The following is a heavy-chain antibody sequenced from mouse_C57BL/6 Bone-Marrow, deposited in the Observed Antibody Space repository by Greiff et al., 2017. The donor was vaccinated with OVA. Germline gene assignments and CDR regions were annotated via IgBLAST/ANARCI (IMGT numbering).Heavy chain of an antibody. CDR3: ARSDYDYFDY. Sequence: EVHLVESGGGLVKPGGSLKLSCAASGFTFSDYGMHWVRQAPEKGLEWVAYISSGSSTIYYADKVKGRVTISRDNAKNTLFLQMTSLRSEDTAMYYCARSDYDYFDYWGQGTTLPVSS. V-gene: IGHV5-17*01. CDR2: ISSGSSTI. D-gene: IGHD2-4*01. J-gene: IGHJ2*01. CDR1: GFTFSDYG.